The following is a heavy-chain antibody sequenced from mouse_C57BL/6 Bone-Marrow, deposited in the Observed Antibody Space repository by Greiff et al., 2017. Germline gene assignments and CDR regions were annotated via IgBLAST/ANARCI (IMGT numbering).Heavy chain of an antibody. J-gene: IGHJ2*01. CDR3: ARNLGPHYYDSSYDY. CDR2: IWTGGGT. CDR1: GFSLTSYA. Sequence: VQLQQSGPGLVAPSQSLSITCTVSGFSLTSYAISWVRQPPGKGLEWLGVIWTGGGTNYNSALKSSLSISKDNSKSKVFLKMNSLQTDDTARYYCARNLGPHYYDSSYDYWGQGTTLTVSS. D-gene: IGHD1-1*01. V-gene: IGHV2-9-1*01.